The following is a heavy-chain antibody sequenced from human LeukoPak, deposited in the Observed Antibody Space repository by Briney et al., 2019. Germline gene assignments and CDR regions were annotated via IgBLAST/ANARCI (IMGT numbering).Heavy chain of an antibody. CDR3: AKDRGIAAAGHDAFDI. D-gene: IGHD6-13*01. Sequence: GGSLRLSCAASGFTFSSYGMHWVRQAPGKGLEWVAVISYDVGKKYYADSVKGRFTISRDNSKNTLYLQMNSLRAEDTAVYYCAKDRGIAAAGHDAFDIWGQGTMVTVSS. CDR2: ISYDVGKK. J-gene: IGHJ3*02. V-gene: IGHV3-30*18. CDR1: GFTFSSYG.